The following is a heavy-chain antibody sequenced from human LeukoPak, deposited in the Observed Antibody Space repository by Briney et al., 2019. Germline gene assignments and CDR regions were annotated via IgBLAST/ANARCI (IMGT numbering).Heavy chain of an antibody. V-gene: IGHV3-66*01. CDR2: IYSGGST. CDR1: GFTVSSNY. D-gene: IGHD3-22*01. CDR3: ASDPSSGYSGGYYFDY. J-gene: IGHJ4*02. Sequence: GGSLRLSCAASGFTVSSNYMSWVRQAPGKGLEWVSVIYSGGSTYYADSAKGRFTISRDNSKNTLYLQMNSLRAEDTAVYYCASDPSSGYSGGYYFDYWGQGTLVTVSS.